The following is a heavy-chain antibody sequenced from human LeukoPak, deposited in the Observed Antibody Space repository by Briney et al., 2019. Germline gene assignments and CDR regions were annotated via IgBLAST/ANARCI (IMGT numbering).Heavy chain of an antibody. J-gene: IGHJ4*02. CDR3: ARSSLWFGADY. D-gene: IGHD3-10*01. CDR2: VYSGGST. CDR1: GFTFSSYA. V-gene: IGHV3-53*01. Sequence: PGGSLRLSCAASGFTFSSYAMSWVRQAPGKGLEWVSVVYSGGSTYYADSVKGRFTISRDNSKNTLYLQMHSLRAEDTAVYYCARSSLWFGADYWGQGTLVTVSS.